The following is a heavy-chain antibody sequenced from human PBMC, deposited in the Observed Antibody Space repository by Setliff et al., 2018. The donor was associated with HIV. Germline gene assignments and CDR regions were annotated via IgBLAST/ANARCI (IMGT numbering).Heavy chain of an antibody. CDR1: GYSFASYW. CDR3: ARQSYYYYNMDV. J-gene: IGHJ6*02. Sequence: PGESLKISCQGSGYSFASYWISWVRQMPGKGLEWMGRIEPTDSYINDSPPYQGHVTISVDKPISTVYLQWSSLKASDAAIYYCARQSYYYYNMDVWGQGTTVTVSS. CDR2: IEPTDSYI. D-gene: IGHD2-21*01. V-gene: IGHV5-10-1*01.